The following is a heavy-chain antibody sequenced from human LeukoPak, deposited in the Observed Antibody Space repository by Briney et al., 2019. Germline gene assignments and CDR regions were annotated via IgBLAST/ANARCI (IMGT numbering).Heavy chain of an antibody. CDR1: GFTFSSYS. Sequence: KTGGSLRLSCAASGFTFSSYSMNWVRQAPGKGLEWVSYISSSSTYIYYADSVKGRFTISRDNAKNSLYLQMNSLRAEDTAVYYCARRSRGTGSWYYFDYWGQGTLVTVSS. J-gene: IGHJ4*02. D-gene: IGHD3-10*01. V-gene: IGHV3-21*01. CDR3: ARRSRGTGSWYYFDY. CDR2: ISSSSTYI.